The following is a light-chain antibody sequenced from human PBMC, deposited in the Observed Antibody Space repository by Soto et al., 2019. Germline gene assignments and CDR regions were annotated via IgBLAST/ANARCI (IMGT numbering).Light chain of an antibody. CDR2: GAS. J-gene: IGKJ1*01. CDR3: QKYRSSSWT. V-gene: IGKV3-20*01. CDR1: QSISSSY. Sequence: EIVWTQSPGTLSLSPGKRATLSCRARQSISSSYLAWYQQRPGQAPRLLIYGASSRATGIPDRFSGSWSGTELRPPITTLEPDDFAVYYCQKYRSSSWTFGQGTKVDTK.